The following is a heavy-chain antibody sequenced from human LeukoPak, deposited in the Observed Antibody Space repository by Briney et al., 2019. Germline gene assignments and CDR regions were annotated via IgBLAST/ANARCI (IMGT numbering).Heavy chain of an antibody. D-gene: IGHD6-19*01. CDR3: ERDHVAAGLIFDY. V-gene: IGHV3-7*03. Sequence: GGSLRLSCAASGFTFSSYLVLWVRQAPGKGLEGVANINQDGSEKLYVDSVKGRFTISRDNAKNSLYLEMSSLRAEDTAVYYCERDHVAAGLIFDYWGEGSLVSASS. CDR1: GFTFSSYL. CDR2: INQDGSEK. J-gene: IGHJ4*02.